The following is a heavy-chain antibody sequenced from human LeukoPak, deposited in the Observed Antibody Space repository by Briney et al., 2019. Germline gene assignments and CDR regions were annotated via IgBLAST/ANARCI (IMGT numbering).Heavy chain of an antibody. V-gene: IGHV1-2*02. D-gene: IGHD3-10*01. Sequence: ASVKVSCKASGYTFTGYYIHWVRQVPGQGLEWMGWINPSSGGTNYAQNFQGRVTMTRDTSISTAYMELSRLRSDDTAVYYCARDPPYYYGSGGSKPTYFFDYWGQGTLVTVSS. CDR2: INPSSGGT. J-gene: IGHJ4*02. CDR3: ARDPPYYYGSGGSKPTYFFDY. CDR1: GYTFTGYY.